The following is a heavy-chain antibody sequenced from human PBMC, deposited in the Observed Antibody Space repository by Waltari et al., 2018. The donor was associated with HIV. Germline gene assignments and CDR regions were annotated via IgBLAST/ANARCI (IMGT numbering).Heavy chain of an antibody. Sequence: HVQLQHLGTGLLKPSETMSLTCAVQGASPRNYYWSWIRQPPGKGLEWIADINHSGRTNYNPARKSRLTISVDTSKTQFSVKLTSVTAADTAVYFCARGQYGPGSREDYCGQGTLVTVAS. CDR2: INHSGRT. D-gene: IGHD3-10*01. CDR3: ARGQYGPGSREDY. J-gene: IGHJ4*02. V-gene: IGHV4-34*02. CDR1: GASPRNYY.